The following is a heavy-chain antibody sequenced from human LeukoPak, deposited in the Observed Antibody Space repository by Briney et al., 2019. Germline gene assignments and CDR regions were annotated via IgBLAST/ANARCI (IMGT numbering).Heavy chain of an antibody. CDR3: VKYLPGTRSFDY. J-gene: IGHJ4*02. V-gene: IGHV3-64D*06. CDR1: GVTFTTYN. Sequence: PGGSLRLSCAASGVTFTTYNMHWVRQAPGKGLEYVSSIGPNGASTLYADSVKGRFTISRDNSKNALYLQLTILRLEDTAFYCCVKYLPGTRSFDYWGQGTLVTVSS. CDR2: IGPNGAST.